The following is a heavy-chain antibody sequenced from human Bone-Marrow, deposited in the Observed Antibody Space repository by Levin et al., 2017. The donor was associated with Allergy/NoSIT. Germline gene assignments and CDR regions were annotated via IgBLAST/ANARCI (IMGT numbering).Heavy chain of an antibody. CDR1: GFTFSSYG. J-gene: IGHJ6*03. D-gene: IGHD6-13*01. CDR2: ISYDGSYQ. V-gene: IGHV3-30*18. Sequence: AGGSLRLSCAGSGFTFSSYGMHWVRQAPGKGLEWVAVISYDGSYQYYADSVKGRFTISRDNSKNTLYLQTNSLSPEDTAMYYCAKSSSSWPDNYYFYYMDVWGKGTTVTVSS. CDR3: AKSSSSWPDNYYFYYMDV.